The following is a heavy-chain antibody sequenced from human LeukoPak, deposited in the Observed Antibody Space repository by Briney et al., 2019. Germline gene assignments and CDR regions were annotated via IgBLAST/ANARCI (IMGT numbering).Heavy chain of an antibody. CDR1: GGSFSGYY. D-gene: IGHD3-22*01. V-gene: IGHV4-34*01. CDR3: AREGSYYDSSGLYYMDV. Sequence: PSETLSLTCAVYGGSFSGYYWSWIRQPPGKGLEWIGEINHSGSTNYNPSLKSRVTISVDTSKNQFPLKLSSVTAADTAVYYCAREGSYYDSSGLYYMDVWGKGTTVTVSS. J-gene: IGHJ6*03. CDR2: INHSGST.